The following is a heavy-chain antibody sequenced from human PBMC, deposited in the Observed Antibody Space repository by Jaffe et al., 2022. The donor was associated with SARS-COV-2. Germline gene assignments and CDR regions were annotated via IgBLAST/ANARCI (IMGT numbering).Heavy chain of an antibody. V-gene: IGHV4-61*02. CDR2: IYTSGST. Sequence: QVQLQESGPGLVKPSQTLSLTCTVSGGSISSGSYYWSWIRQPAGKGLEWIGRIYTSGSTNYNPSLKSRVTISVDTSKNQFSLKLSSVTAADTAVYYCARSVTTGFGDLGFDYWGQGTLVTVSS. D-gene: IGHD3-10*01. J-gene: IGHJ4*02. CDR1: GGSISSGSYY. CDR3: ARSVTTGFGDLGFDY.